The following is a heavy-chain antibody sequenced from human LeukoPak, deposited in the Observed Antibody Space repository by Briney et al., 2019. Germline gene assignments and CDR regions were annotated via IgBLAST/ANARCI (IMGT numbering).Heavy chain of an antibody. CDR1: GVSIRSYY. J-gene: IGHJ3*02. CDR2: FHTSGST. V-gene: IGHV4-4*07. Sequence: SETLSLTCTVSGVSIRSYYWSWIRQPAGKGLEWIGRFHTSGSTNYNPSLKSRVTMSVDTSKNQFSLKLSSVTAADTAVYSCARGRNYYDSSGYYYEGDAFDIWGQGTMVTVSS. D-gene: IGHD3-22*01. CDR3: ARGRNYYDSSGYYYEGDAFDI.